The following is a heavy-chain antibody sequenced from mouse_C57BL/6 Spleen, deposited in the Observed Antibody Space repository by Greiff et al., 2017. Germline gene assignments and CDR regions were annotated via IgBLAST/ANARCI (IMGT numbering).Heavy chain of an antibody. CDR2: INPNNGGT. CDR1: GYTFTDYY. Sequence: EVQLQQSGPELVKPGASVKISCKASGYTFTDYYMNWVKQSHGKSLAWIGDINPNNGGTSYNQKFKGKATLTVDKSSSTAYMELRSLTSDDSAGDYCARSSITTVPFAYWGQGTLVTVSA. D-gene: IGHD1-1*01. V-gene: IGHV1-26*01. CDR3: ARSSITTVPFAY. J-gene: IGHJ3*01.